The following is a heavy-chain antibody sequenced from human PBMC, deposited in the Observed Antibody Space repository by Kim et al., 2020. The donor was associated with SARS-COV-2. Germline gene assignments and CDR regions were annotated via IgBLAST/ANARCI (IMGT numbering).Heavy chain of an antibody. D-gene: IGHD6-19*01. CDR1: GGSISSYY. CDR3: ARDWSDSSGWLNWFDP. CDR2: IYYSGST. Sequence: SETLSLTCTVSGGSISSYYWSWIRQPPGKGLEWIGYIYYSGSTNYNPSLKSRVTISVDTSKNQFSLKLSSVTAADTAVYYCARDWSDSSGWLNWFDPWGQGTLVTVSS. J-gene: IGHJ5*02. V-gene: IGHV4-59*01.